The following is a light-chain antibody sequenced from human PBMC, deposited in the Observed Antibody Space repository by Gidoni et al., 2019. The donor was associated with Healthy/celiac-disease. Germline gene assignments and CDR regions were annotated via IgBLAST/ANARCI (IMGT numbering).Light chain of an antibody. Sequence: DIQMTQSPSAMSASVGERVTITCRASQGISNYLAWFQQTPGKVPKRLIYAASSLQSGVPSRFSGRGSWTEFTLTIRSLQPEDFATYYCLQHNSYPPYTFGQGTKLEIK. CDR3: LQHNSYPPYT. J-gene: IGKJ2*01. CDR1: QGISNY. CDR2: AAS. V-gene: IGKV1-17*03.